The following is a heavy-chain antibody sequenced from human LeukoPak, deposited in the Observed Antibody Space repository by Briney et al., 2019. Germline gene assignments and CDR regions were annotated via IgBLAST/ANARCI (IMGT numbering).Heavy chain of an antibody. CDR2: IWYDGSNK. J-gene: IGHJ4*02. Sequence: AGGSLRLSCAASGFTFSSYGMHWVRQAPGKGLEWVAVIWYDGSNKYYADSVKGRFTISRDNAKNSLYLQVNSLRAEDTAVYYCARAPVTTYFHFDYWGQGTLVTVSS. V-gene: IGHV3-33*01. D-gene: IGHD4-11*01. CDR3: ARAPVTTYFHFDY. CDR1: GFTFSSYG.